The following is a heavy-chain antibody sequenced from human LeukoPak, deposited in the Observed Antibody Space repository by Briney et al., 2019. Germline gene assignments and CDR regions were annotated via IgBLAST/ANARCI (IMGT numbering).Heavy chain of an antibody. CDR1: GFTFSSYA. D-gene: IGHD1-26*01. CDR2: ISYDGSNK. CDR3: ARDRVGAADYFDY. J-gene: IGHJ4*02. V-gene: IGHV3-30-3*01. Sequence: PGGSLRLSCVASGFTFSSYAMHWVRQAPGKGLEWVAVISYDGSNKYYADSVKGRFTISRDNSKNTLYLQMNSLRAEDTAVYYCARDRVGAADYFDYWGQGTLVTVSS.